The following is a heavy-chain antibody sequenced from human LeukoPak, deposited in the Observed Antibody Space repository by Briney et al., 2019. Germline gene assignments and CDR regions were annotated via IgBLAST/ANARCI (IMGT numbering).Heavy chain of an antibody. CDR1: GFTFNNYA. V-gene: IGHV3-23*01. Sequence: HPGGSLRLSCAASGFTFNNYAMNWVRQAPGKGLEWVSSISGGGETTYYADSAKGRFTISRDNSQNTLYLQMNSLRAEDTAVYYCAGDYADYVGYFFFDYWGQGTLVTVSS. CDR2: ISGGGETT. D-gene: IGHD4-17*01. CDR3: AGDYADYVGYFFFDY. J-gene: IGHJ4*02.